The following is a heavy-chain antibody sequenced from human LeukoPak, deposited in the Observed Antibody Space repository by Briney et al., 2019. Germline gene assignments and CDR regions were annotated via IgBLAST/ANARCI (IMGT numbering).Heavy chain of an antibody. CDR1: GFTFSNAW. CDR3: TTGIGGYSYGPDY. J-gene: IGHJ4*02. CDR2: FKSKTDGGTT. V-gene: IGHV3-15*01. Sequence: GGSLRLSCAASGFTFSNAWMSWVRQAPGKGLEWVGRFKSKTDGGTTDYAAPVKGRFTISRDDSKNTLYLQMNSLKTEDTAVYYCTTGIGGYSYGPDYWGQGTLVTVSS. D-gene: IGHD5-18*01.